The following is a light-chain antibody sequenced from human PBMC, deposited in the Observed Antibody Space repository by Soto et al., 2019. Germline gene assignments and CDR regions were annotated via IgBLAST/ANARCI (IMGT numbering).Light chain of an antibody. V-gene: IGKV3-15*01. J-gene: IGKJ1*01. CDR3: HQYNNWPWT. Sequence: MAQSPVALSVSLMDTATLSLQSRQRFSNHFAWYQQKPGQAPRLLIYAASTRAAGVPVRFSGSGSETEFTLTIRSLQSEDFALYYCHQYNNWPWTFGQGTKVDIK. CDR1: QRFSNH. CDR2: AAS.